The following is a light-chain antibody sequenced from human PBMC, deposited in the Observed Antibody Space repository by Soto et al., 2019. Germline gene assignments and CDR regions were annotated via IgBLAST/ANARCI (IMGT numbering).Light chain of an antibody. J-gene: IGKJ1*01. CDR3: QQYYSTPPVT. V-gene: IGKV4-1*01. CDR1: QTVLNSSNNKKY. CDR2: WAS. Sequence: DIVMTQSPDSLAGSLGERATINCKSSQTVLNSSNNKKYLAWYQQKPGQPPKLLIYWASTRESGVPDRFSGSGSGTDFTLTISSLQAEDVAVYYCQQYYSTPPVTFGQGTKVDIK.